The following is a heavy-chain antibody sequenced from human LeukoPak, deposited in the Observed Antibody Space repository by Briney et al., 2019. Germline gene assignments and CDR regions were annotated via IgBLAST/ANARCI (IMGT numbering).Heavy chain of an antibody. CDR3: ARQAYYYDSSGYHFDY. CDR1: GGSISGSSYY. V-gene: IGHV4-39*01. D-gene: IGHD3-22*01. CDR2: IYYSGST. J-gene: IGHJ4*02. Sequence: PSESLSLTCTVSGGSISGSSYYWGWLRHPPGKGLEGFGSIYYSGSTYYNPSLKSRVAISVDTSKNQFSLKLSSVTAADTAVYYCARQAYYYDSSGYHFDYWGQGTLVTVSS.